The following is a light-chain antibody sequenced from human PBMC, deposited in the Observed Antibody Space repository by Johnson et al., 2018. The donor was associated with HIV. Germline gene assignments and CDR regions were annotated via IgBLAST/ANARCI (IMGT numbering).Light chain of an antibody. J-gene: IGLJ1*01. Sequence: QLVLTQPPSVSAAPGQKVTISCSGSSSNIGNNYVSWYQQLPGTAPKVLIYEDNKRPSGIPDRFSGSKSGTSAALDIAGLQTGDEADYYCGTWDSSLTVGVFGSGTKVTVL. CDR2: EDN. CDR1: SSNIGNNY. V-gene: IGLV1-51*02. CDR3: GTWDSSLTVGV.